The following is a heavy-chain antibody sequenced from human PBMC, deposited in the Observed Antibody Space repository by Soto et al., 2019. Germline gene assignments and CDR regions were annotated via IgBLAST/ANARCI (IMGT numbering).Heavy chain of an antibody. CDR1: GGSITSYY. CDR2: IYYSGST. D-gene: IGHD3-22*01. V-gene: IGHV4-59*01. J-gene: IGHJ4*02. CDR3: ARDRDSRGYSYFDY. Sequence: PSETLSLTCTVSGGSITSYYWSWIRQPPGKGLECIGYIYYSGSTNYSPSLKSRVTISVDTSKNQFSLKLSSVTAADTAVYYCARDRDSRGYSYFDYWGQGALVTVSS.